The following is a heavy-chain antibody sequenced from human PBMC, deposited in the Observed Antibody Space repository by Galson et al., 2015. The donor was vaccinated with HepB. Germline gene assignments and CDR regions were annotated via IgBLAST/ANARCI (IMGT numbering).Heavy chain of an antibody. CDR1: GFTFSSYA. V-gene: IGHV3-30-3*01. J-gene: IGHJ4*02. D-gene: IGHD4-23*01. CDR3: ARVQDYGGNTLDVFDY. CDR2: ISYDGSNK. Sequence: SLRLYCAASGFTFSSYAMHWVRQAPGKGLEWVAVISYDGSNKYYADSVKGRFTISRDNSKNTLYLQMNSLRAEDTAVYYCARVQDYGGNTLDVFDYWGQGTLVTVSS.